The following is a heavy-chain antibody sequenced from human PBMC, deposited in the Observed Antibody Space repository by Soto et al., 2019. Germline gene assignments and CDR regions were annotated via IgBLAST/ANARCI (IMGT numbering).Heavy chain of an antibody. CDR1: GGSISSGGYS. V-gene: IGHV4-30-2*01. CDR2: IYHSGST. Sequence: SETLSLTCAVSGGSISSGGYSWSWIRQPPGKGLDWIGYIYHSGSTYYNPSLKSRVTISVDRSKNQFSLKLSSVTAADTAVYYCVTVPDYWGQGTLVTVSP. CDR3: VTVPDY. J-gene: IGHJ4*02.